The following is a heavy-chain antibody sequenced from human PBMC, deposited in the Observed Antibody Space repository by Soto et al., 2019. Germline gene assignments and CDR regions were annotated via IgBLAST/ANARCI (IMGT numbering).Heavy chain of an antibody. J-gene: IGHJ4*02. CDR1: GFSLSTSGVG. D-gene: IGHD3-3*01. CDR2: IYWDDDK. CDR3: AHNVYEHFGVVITGGYYFDY. Sequence: SGPTLVNPTQTLTLTCTFSGFSLSTSGVGVGWIRQPPGKALEWLALIYWDDDKRYSPSLKSRLTITKDTSKNQVVLTMTNMDPVDTATYYCAHNVYEHFGVVITGGYYFDYWGQGTLVTVSS. V-gene: IGHV2-5*02.